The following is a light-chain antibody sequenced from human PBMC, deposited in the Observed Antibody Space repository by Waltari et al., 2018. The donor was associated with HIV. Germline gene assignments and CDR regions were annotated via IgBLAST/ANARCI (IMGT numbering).Light chain of an antibody. CDR2: DVS. Sequence: QSALTQPASVSGSPGQSITISCTGSGSDIGGYNYVSWYQHYPGKAPKLIIYDVSRRPSVVSNRVSGSKSGNTASLTISGLRAEDEADYYCSSYTSITLIFGGGTKLTVL. J-gene: IGLJ2*01. V-gene: IGLV2-14*03. CDR1: GSDIGGYNY. CDR3: SSYTSITLI.